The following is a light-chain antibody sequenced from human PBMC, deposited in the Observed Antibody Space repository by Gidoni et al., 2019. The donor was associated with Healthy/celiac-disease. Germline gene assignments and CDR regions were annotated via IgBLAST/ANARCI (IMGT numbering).Light chain of an antibody. J-gene: IGKJ1*01. Sequence: EIVLTQSPATLSLAPGERATLSCRASQSVRSYVAWYQQKPGQAPRLLIYDASNRATGIPARFSGSGSGKDFTLTISSLEHEDVAVYYCQERSNWPTFGQGTKVEIK. CDR1: QSVRSY. CDR3: QERSNWPT. CDR2: DAS. V-gene: IGKV3-11*01.